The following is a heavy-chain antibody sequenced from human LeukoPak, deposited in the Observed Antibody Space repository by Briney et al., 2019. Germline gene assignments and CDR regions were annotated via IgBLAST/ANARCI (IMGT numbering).Heavy chain of an antibody. V-gene: IGHV1-2*02. J-gene: IGHJ5*02. D-gene: IGHD3-10*01. CDR1: GYTFTSYA. CDR2: INPNSGGT. Sequence: EASVKVSCKASGYTFTSYAISWVRQAPGQGLEWMGWINPNSGGTNYAQKFQGRVSMTRDTSISTAYMELSRLRSDDTAVYYCARGRITTVRGSVDPWGQGTLVTVSS. CDR3: ARGRITTVRGSVDP.